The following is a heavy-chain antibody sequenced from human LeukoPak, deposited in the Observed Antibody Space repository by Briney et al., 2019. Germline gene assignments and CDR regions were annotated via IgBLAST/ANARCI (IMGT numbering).Heavy chain of an antibody. CDR1: GGTFSSYA. V-gene: IGHV1-69*13. Sequence: EASVKVSCKASGGTFSSYAISWVRQAPGQGLEWMGGIIPIFGTANYAQKFQGRVTITADESTSTAYMELSSLRSEDTAVYYCARAIHDYGVYFDYWGQGTLATVSS. CDR2: IIPIFGTA. CDR3: ARAIHDYGVYFDY. J-gene: IGHJ4*02. D-gene: IGHD4-17*01.